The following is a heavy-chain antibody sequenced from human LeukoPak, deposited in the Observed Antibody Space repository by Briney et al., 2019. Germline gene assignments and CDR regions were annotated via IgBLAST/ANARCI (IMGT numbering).Heavy chain of an antibody. J-gene: IGHJ4*02. CDR1: GGSFSGYY. Sequence: PSETLSLTCAVYGGSFSGYYWSWIRQPPGKGLEWIGEINHSGSTNYNPSLKSRVTISVDTSKNQFSLKLSSVTAADTAVYYCASRMKRIRGVRNDYWGQGTLVTVSS. CDR2: INHSGST. V-gene: IGHV4-34*01. D-gene: IGHD3-10*01. CDR3: ASRMKRIRGVRNDY.